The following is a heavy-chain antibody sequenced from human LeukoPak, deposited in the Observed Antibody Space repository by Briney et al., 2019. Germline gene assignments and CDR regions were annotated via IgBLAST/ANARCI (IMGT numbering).Heavy chain of an antibody. CDR3: ARDRGGYDYFDF. D-gene: IGHD5-12*01. CDR1: GGSISGHY. CDR2: IYYSGST. Sequence: PSETLSLTCIVSGGSISGHYWNWIRLPPGQGLEWIGYIYYSGSTNYNPSLKSRVTISVDTSKNQFSLKLSSVTAADTAVYYCARDRGGYDYFDFWGQGTLVTVSS. J-gene: IGHJ4*02. V-gene: IGHV4-59*11.